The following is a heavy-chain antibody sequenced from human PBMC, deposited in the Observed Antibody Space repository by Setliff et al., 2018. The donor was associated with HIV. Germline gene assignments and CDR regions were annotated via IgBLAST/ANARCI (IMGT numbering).Heavy chain of an antibody. D-gene: IGHD3-10*01. V-gene: IGHV4-4*02. Sequence: SETLSLTCSVSGDSITSTTWWTWVRQPPGKGLEWIGEIYHSGSTNYSPSLNSRVTISLDKSKNQFTLKLTSVNAADTAVYYCARGDGEASFDIWGRGTMVTVSS. CDR3: ARGDGEASFDI. CDR2: IYHSGST. CDR1: GDSITSTTW. J-gene: IGHJ3*02.